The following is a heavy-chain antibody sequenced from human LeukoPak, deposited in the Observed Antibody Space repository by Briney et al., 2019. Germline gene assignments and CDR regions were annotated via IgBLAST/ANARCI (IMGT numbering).Heavy chain of an antibody. V-gene: IGHV4-59*08. Sequence: SETLSLTCTVSSGSISSDYWSWIRQHPGKGLEWIGYIHYSGATNYSPSLNSRVTISIDTSKNQFSLNLRSVTAADTAVYYCATLRGSSSAVSDYWGQGTLVTVSS. CDR3: ATLRGSSSAVSDY. CDR1: SGSISSDY. D-gene: IGHD2-2*01. J-gene: IGHJ4*02. CDR2: IHYSGAT.